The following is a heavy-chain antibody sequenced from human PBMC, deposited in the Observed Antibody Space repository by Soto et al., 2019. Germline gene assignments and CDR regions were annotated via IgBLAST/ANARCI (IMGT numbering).Heavy chain of an antibody. Sequence: QITLKESGPSVVNPTQPLTLTSTFSGFSLTTNGMGVSGIRQPPGKAPKWLALIYWHDEKRFSPSLKSRLTIDKDTSKNHVVLTLTNVDPVDTATYFCAGSRLAAPPFFDFWGQGTLVTVSS. CDR3: AGSRLAAPPFFDF. J-gene: IGHJ4*02. D-gene: IGHD6-6*01. CDR1: GFSLTTNGMG. CDR2: IYWHDEK. V-gene: IGHV2-5*01.